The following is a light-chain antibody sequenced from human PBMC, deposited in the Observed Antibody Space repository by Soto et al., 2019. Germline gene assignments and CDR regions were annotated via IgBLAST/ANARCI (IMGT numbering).Light chain of an antibody. Sequence: DIVMTQSPDSLAVSLGERATINCKSNQSVLYSSNNKNYLAWYQQKPGQPPKLLIYWASTRESGVPDRFSGSGSGTDFTLTISSLQAEDVAVYYCQQYYSTLPYTFGQGTKLEIK. CDR1: QSVLYSSNNKNY. V-gene: IGKV4-1*01. J-gene: IGKJ2*01. CDR2: WAS. CDR3: QQYYSTLPYT.